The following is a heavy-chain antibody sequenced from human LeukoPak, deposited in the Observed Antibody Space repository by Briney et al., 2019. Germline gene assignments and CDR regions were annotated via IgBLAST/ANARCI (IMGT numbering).Heavy chain of an antibody. J-gene: IGHJ4*02. CDR3: ARTTSFTASGYDY. Sequence: ASVKVSCKASGYTFTNYHINWVRQAPGQGLEWVGWMNPNNGDSGFAQNFQGRAAITRDTSMSTAYMDLGSLRSEDTAVYFCARTTSFTASGYDYWGQGTLVTVSS. V-gene: IGHV1-8*03. CDR2: MNPNNGDS. D-gene: IGHD6-25*01. CDR1: GYTFTNYH.